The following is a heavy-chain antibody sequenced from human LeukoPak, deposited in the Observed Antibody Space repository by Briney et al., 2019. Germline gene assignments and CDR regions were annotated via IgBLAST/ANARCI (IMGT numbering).Heavy chain of an antibody. CDR1: GFTFSSCS. D-gene: IGHD6-6*01. J-gene: IGHJ4*02. CDR2: ISSSSSYI. Sequence: GGSLRLSCAASGFTFSSCSMNWVRQAPGKGLEWVSSISSSSSYIYYADSVKGRLTISRDNAKNSLYLQMNSLRAEDTAVYYCARDLVLAARSFDYWGQGTLVTVSS. V-gene: IGHV3-21*01. CDR3: ARDLVLAARSFDY.